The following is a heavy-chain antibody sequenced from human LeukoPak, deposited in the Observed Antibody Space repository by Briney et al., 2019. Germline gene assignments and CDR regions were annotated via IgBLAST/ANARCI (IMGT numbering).Heavy chain of an antibody. Sequence: SETLSLTCTVSGGSISSYYWSWIRQPPGKGLEWIGYIYYSGSTNYNPSLKSRVTISVDTSKNQFSLKLSSVTAADTAVYYCARNYREYYYDSSGYFDYWGQGTLVTVSS. CDR1: GGSISSYY. CDR3: ARNYREYYYDSSGYFDY. V-gene: IGHV4-59*08. D-gene: IGHD3-22*01. J-gene: IGHJ4*02. CDR2: IYYSGST.